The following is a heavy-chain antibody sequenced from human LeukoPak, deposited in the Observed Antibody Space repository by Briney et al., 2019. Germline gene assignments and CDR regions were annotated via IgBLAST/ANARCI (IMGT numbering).Heavy chain of an antibody. D-gene: IGHD3-22*01. CDR2: ISGSGGST. V-gene: IGHV3-23*01. CDR3: AKGARDAYYYDSSGLGP. Sequence: GGSLRLSCAASGFTFSSYAMSWVRQAPGKGLEWVSAISGSGGSTYYADSVKGRFTISRDNSKNTLYLQMHSLRAEDTAVYYCAKGARDAYYYDSSGLGPWGQGTLVTVSS. CDR1: GFTFSSYA. J-gene: IGHJ5*02.